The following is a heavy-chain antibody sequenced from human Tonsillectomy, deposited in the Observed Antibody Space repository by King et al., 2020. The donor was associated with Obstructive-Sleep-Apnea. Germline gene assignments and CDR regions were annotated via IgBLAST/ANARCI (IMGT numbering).Heavy chain of an antibody. V-gene: IGHV3-23*04. J-gene: IGHJ4*02. CDR1: GFTFSSYA. CDR3: AKSIITMIRGVIIEGYYFEY. Sequence: VQLVESGGGLVQPGGSLRLSCAVSGFTFSSYAMSWGRQAPGKGLEWVSVVSCSGDSTHYADSVKVRFTISRDNSKNTLYLQSNSLRAEDTAVYYCAKSIITMIRGVIIEGYYFEYWGQGTLVTVSS. CDR2: VSCSGDST. D-gene: IGHD3-10*01.